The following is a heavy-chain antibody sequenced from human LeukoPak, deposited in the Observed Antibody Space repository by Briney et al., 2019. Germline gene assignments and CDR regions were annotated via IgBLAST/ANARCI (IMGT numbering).Heavy chain of an antibody. CDR3: ARGRFRGYCSSTSCYMERDWSGYYYYYMDV. V-gene: IGHV4-34*01. J-gene: IGHJ6*03. D-gene: IGHD2-2*02. CDR2: INHSGST. CDR1: GGSISSYY. Sequence: SETLSLTCTVSGGSISSYYWSWIRQPPGKGLEWIEEINHSGSTNYNPSLKSRVTISVDTSKNQFSLKLSSVTAADTAVYYCARGRFRGYCSSTSCYMERDWSGYYYYYMDVWGKGTTVTVSS.